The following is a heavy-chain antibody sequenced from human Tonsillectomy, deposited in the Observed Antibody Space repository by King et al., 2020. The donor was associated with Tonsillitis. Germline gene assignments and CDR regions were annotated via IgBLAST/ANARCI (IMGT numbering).Heavy chain of an antibody. CDR2: IKRKADGGNT. V-gene: IGHV3-15*07. D-gene: IGHD1-20*01. CDR1: GFTFNNSW. Sequence: EVQLVESGGGLVKPGGSLRLSCAASGFTFNNSWRTCVRKAPGKGLEWVGRIKRKADGGNTAYAAPVKARLTISRDDSKNPLSLQMNSLKIEDTAVYYCTSVGSGYDWNYYYYYMDVWGTGTTVTVSS. CDR3: TSVGSGYDWNYYYYYMDV. J-gene: IGHJ6*03.